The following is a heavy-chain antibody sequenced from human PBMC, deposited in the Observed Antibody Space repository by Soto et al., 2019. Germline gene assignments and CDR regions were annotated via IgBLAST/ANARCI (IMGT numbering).Heavy chain of an antibody. CDR1: GGNIGSYY. CDR2: IYYSGST. D-gene: IGHD6-19*01. V-gene: IGHV4-59*08. J-gene: IGHJ3*02. Sequence: SETHSLTSTVSGGNIGSYYWSWIRQPPGKGLEWIGYIYYSGSTNYNPSLKSRVTISVDTSKNQFSLKLSSVTAADTAVYCCARHNSQWLVPDDAFDIWGQGTMVTVSS. CDR3: ARHNSQWLVPDDAFDI.